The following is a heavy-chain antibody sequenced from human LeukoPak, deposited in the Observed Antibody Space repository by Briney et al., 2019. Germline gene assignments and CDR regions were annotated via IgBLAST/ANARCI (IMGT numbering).Heavy chain of an antibody. CDR3: ARDGHRMYYYGSSDYRFDS. CDR2: INAYNGNT. V-gene: IGHV1-18*01. D-gene: IGHD3-22*01. CDR1: GYIFTSYG. Sequence: GTSVKVSCKASGYIFTSYGISWVRQAPGQGLEWMGWINAYNGNTHYAQKVQGRVTMTTDTSTSTVYMELRSLRSDDTAVYYCARDGHRMYYYGSSDYRFDSWGQGTLVTVSS. J-gene: IGHJ4*02.